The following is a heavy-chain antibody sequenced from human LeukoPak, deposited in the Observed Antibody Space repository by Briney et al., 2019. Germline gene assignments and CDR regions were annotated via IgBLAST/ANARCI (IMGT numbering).Heavy chain of an antibody. V-gene: IGHV3-30-3*01. J-gene: IGHJ1*01. D-gene: IGHD6-13*01. Sequence: GGTLGLSCAALVFTHNQYPMHGVRQARGKGREGVAVISYDESNKYYADFVKGRFTISRDNSKNTLYLQMNSMQAEHTAVYYCARESRGIVGVPAAGPTYFQHWGQGTLVTVSS. CDR2: ISYDESNK. CDR1: VFTHNQYP. CDR3: ARESRGIVGVPAAGPTYFQH.